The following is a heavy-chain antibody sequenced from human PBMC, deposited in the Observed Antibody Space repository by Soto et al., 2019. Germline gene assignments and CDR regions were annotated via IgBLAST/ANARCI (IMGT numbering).Heavy chain of an antibody. Sequence: QVQLVQSGAEVRKPGSSVRVSCRASGGSFSTYAISWVRQAPGQGLEWMGGIVPVFGTPNYAQKFQDRVIITADESTTPAYIEVSSLRSDDKANYYFARKAIIPSRPSGKDHYFPMDGWGPGTTVTVSS. D-gene: IGHD3-10*01. CDR2: IVPVFGTP. V-gene: IGHV1-69*01. J-gene: IGHJ6*02. CDR1: GGSFSTYA. CDR3: ARKAIIPSRPSGKDHYFPMDG.